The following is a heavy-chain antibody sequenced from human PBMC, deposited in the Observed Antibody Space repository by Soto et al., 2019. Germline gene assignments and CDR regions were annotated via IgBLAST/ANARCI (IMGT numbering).Heavy chain of an antibody. D-gene: IGHD3-10*01. CDR1: GGSISSYH. CDR2: VHYSWGS. J-gene: IGHJ6*02. CDR3: ARQGFGALPGLVDV. V-gene: IGHV4-59*08. Sequence: QVQLQXSGPGLVKPSETLSLSCTVSGGSISSYHWSWIRQTPGKGLEWIGYVHYSWGSNYNPSLKSRVAISLDTSKSQFSLKLTSVTATATAVYYCARQGFGALPGLVDVWGQGTTVTVSS.